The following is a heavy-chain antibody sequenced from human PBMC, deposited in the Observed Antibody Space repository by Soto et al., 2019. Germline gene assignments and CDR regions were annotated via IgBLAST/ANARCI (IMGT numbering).Heavy chain of an antibody. CDR3: ARGQIPRYYATAFDV. CDR2: IKQDGSEK. J-gene: IGHJ3*01. V-gene: IGHV3-7*01. D-gene: IGHD3-9*01. CDR1: GFSFSNYW. Sequence: EVQLVESGGGLVQPGGSLRLSCAASGFSFSNYWLTWVRQAPGKGLEWVANIKQDGSEKYYVDSVKGRFTISRDNAKNSLYLKMNSLRAEDTAMYYCARGQIPRYYATAFDVWGQGTMVTVSS.